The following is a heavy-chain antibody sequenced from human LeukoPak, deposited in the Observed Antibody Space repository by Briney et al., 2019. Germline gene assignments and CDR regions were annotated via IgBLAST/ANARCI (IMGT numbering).Heavy chain of an antibody. Sequence: GASVKVSCKASGGTFSSYTISWVRQAPGQGLEWMGRIIPILGIANYAQKFQGRVTITADKSTSTAYMELSSLRSEDTAVYYCARDRGGIGDAFDIWGQGPMVTVSS. V-gene: IGHV1-69*04. J-gene: IGHJ3*02. D-gene: IGHD3-16*01. CDR1: GGTFSSYT. CDR3: ARDRGGIGDAFDI. CDR2: IIPILGIA.